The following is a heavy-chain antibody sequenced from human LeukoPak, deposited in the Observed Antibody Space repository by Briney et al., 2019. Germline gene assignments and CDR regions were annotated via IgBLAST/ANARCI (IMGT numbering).Heavy chain of an antibody. D-gene: IGHD4-17*01. Sequence: PSETLSLTCTVSGGSISSYYWSWIRQPPGKGLEWIGYIYYSGSTYYNPSLKSRVTISVDTSKNQFSLKLSSVTAADTAVYYCARDRGDYVNWFDPWGQGTLVTVSS. CDR3: ARDRGDYVNWFDP. J-gene: IGHJ5*02. V-gene: IGHV4-59*06. CDR2: IYYSGST. CDR1: GGSISSYY.